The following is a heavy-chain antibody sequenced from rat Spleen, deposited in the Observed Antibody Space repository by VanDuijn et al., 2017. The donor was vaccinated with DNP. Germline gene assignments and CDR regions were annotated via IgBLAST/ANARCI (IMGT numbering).Heavy chain of an antibody. CDR2: ISYTGST. Sequence: EVQLQESGPGLVKPSQSLSLTCSVTGYSITSHYWAWIRKFPGNKMEWMGYISYTGSTSYNPTQKSRISITRDTSKNQFFLQLNSVTTEDTATYYCARETQWGYFDYWGQGVMVTVSS. J-gene: IGHJ2*01. D-gene: IGHD1-1*01. CDR1: GYSITSHY. CDR3: ARETQWGYFDY. V-gene: IGHV3-1*01.